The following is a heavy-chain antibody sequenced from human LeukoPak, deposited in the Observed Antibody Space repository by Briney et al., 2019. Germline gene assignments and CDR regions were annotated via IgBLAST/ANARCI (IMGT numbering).Heavy chain of an antibody. CDR2: ISGSGGST. V-gene: IGHV3-23*01. D-gene: IGHD3-10*01. CDR1: KFTFSSYA. J-gene: IGHJ4*02. CDR3: AKEFYYGSGSYYPTFDY. Sequence: PGGSLRLSCAASKFTFSSYAVSWVRQAPGKGLEWVSAISGSGGSTYYADSVKGRFTISRDNSKNTLYLQMNSLRAGDTAVYYCAKEFYYGSGSYYPTFDYWGQGTLVTVSS.